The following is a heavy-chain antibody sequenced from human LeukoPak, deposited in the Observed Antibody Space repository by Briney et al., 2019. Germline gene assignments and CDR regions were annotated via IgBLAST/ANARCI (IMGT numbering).Heavy chain of an antibody. D-gene: IGHD2-2*01. CDR3: ARGEYQLLFAYYNWFDP. Sequence: PSESLSLTCTVSGGSISSYYWSWLRQPPGKGLEWIGYIYYSGSTNYNPSLKSRVTISVDTSKNQFSLKLSSVTAADTAVYYCARGEYQLLFAYYNWFDPWGQGTLVTVSS. V-gene: IGHV4-59*01. CDR2: IYYSGST. J-gene: IGHJ5*02. CDR1: GGSISSYY.